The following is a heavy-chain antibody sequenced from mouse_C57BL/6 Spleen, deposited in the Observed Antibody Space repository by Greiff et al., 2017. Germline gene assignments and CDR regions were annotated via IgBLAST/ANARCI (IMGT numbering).Heavy chain of an antibody. CDR3: AREGYGSGYVTVFDD. J-gene: IGHJ2*01. CDR2: INPNNGGT. Sequence: EVQLQQSGAELVKPGASVKISCKASGYTFTDYNMDWVKQRHGQSLEWIGEINPNNGGTIYNQKFKGKATLTVDKSSSTAYMELRSLTSEDTAVYYCAREGYGSGYVTVFDDWGQGTTLTVSS. D-gene: IGHD1-1*01. V-gene: IGHV1-18*01. CDR1: GYTFTDYN.